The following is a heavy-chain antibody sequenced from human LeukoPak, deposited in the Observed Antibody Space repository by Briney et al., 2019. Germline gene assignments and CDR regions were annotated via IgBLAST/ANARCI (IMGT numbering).Heavy chain of an antibody. CDR3: ASSSGPEYFQH. V-gene: IGHV4-31*03. CDR2: IYYSGST. Sequence: SETLSLTCTVSGGSISSSSYYWGWIRQHPGKGLEWIGYIYYSGSTYYNPSLKSRVTISVDTSKNQFSLKLSSVTAADTAVYYCASSSGPEYFQHWGQGTLVTVSS. D-gene: IGHD3-22*01. CDR1: GGSISSSSYY. J-gene: IGHJ1*01.